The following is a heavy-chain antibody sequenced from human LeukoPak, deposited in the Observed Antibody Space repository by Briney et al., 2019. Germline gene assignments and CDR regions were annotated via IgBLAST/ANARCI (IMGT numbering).Heavy chain of an antibody. V-gene: IGHV1-2*02. Sequence: ASVKVSCKASGYTFTGYYMHWVRQAPGQGLEWMGWINPNSGGTYYVQKFQGRVTSTRDTSINTAYMELSRLTSDDTAVYYCAREIGDFDYWGQGTLVTVSS. D-gene: IGHD2/OR15-2a*01. CDR3: AREIGDFDY. CDR2: INPNSGGT. CDR1: GYTFTGYY. J-gene: IGHJ4*02.